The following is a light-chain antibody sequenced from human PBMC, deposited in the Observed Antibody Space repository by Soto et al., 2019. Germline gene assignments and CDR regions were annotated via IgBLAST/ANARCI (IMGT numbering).Light chain of an antibody. Sequence: EIVLTQSPATLSLSPGERATLSCRARQRTSSSLAWYQQKPGQAPSLLIYDASNRATGIPARFSGSGSGTDFTLTISNLELEDFAVYYCQQRSSWPLRWTFGGGTKVEI. V-gene: IGKV3-11*01. CDR3: QQRSSWPLRWT. CDR1: QRTSSS. CDR2: DAS. J-gene: IGKJ4*01.